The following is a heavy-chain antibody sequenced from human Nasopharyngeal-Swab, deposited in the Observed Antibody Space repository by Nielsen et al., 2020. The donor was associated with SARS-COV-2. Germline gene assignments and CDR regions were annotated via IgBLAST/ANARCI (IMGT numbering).Heavy chain of an antibody. J-gene: IGHJ4*02. CDR2: IPSDGSDK. V-gene: IGHV3-30*18. CDR3: AKVFPYGSGSLSPAWDFHY. Sequence: GESLKISCAASGFTFSGYAMHWVRQSPAKGLEWVAVIPSDGSDKYYADSVRGRFTISRDNSKNTLYLQMNSLGPGDTAVYYCAKVFPYGSGSLSPAWDFHYWGQGTLVTVSS. D-gene: IGHD3-10*01. CDR1: GFTFSGYA.